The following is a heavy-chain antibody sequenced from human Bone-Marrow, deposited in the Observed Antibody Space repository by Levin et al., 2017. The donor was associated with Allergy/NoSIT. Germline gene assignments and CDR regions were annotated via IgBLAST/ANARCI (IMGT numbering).Heavy chain of an antibody. CDR3: AKTSSPWQCLIHLDY. CDR1: GFTFGDYA. V-gene: IGHV3-9*01. D-gene: IGHD6-19*01. CDR2: ISWNSRSI. J-gene: IGHJ4*02. Sequence: GGSLRLSCAASGFTFGDYAMHWVRQAPGRGLEWVSCISWNSRSIGYADSVKGRFTISRDDATKSLYLRMNSLRTEDTALYYCAKTSSPWQCLIHLDYWGQGTLVTVSS.